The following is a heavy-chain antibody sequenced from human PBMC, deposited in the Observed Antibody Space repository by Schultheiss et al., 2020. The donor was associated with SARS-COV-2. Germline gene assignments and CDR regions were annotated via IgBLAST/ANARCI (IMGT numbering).Heavy chain of an antibody. CDR2: INHSGST. J-gene: IGHJ4*02. D-gene: IGHD6-6*01. Sequence: SETLSLTCAVYGGSFSGYYWSWIRQPPGKGLVWIGEINHSGSTNYNPSLKSRVTISVDTSKNQFSLKLSSVTAADTAVYYCARGFARSEYSSSSGPYWGQGTLVTVSS. CDR3: ARGFARSEYSSSSGPY. V-gene: IGHV4-34*01. CDR1: GGSFSGYY.